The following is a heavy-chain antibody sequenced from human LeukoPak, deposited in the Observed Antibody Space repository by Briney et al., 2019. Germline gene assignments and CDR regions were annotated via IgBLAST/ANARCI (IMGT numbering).Heavy chain of an antibody. CDR1: GFRFRDDW. CDR2: IKQEGNEK. CDR3: ARDGGGPLD. D-gene: IGHD3-10*01. V-gene: IGHV3-7*01. Sequence: GGSLTLSCAGSGFRFRDDWMSWVRQAPGKGLEWVANIKQEGNEKNYLDSVKGRFTISRDNARNSPYLQMNRLRADDTAVYYCARDGGGPLDWGQGTLVTVSS. J-gene: IGHJ4*02.